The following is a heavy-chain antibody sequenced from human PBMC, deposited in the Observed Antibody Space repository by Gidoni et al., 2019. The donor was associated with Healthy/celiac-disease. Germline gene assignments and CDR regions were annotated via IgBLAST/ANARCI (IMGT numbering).Heavy chain of an antibody. Sequence: EVQLLESGGGLVQPVGSLSLSCASSGFTFIIYSMNWVRQATGKGLEWVSYISSSGSNIYYEESVKGRLTISRDNAKNSLYLQMNSLRAEDTAVYYCARAKLRYFDWLSGDAFDIWGQGTMVTVSS. J-gene: IGHJ3*02. D-gene: IGHD3-9*01. CDR1: GFTFIIYS. CDR3: ARAKLRYFDWLSGDAFDI. CDR2: ISSSGSNI. V-gene: IGHV3-48*03.